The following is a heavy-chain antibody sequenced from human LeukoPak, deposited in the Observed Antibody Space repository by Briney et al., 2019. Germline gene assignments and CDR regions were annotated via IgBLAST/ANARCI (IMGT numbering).Heavy chain of an antibody. Sequence: ASVKVSCKASGNTATSYDINWVRQATGQGLEWMGWMNPNSGNTAYAPKFQGRVTITRDTSISTAYMELSSLSTEDTAVYYCPRAKEGYFDYWGQGTLVTVSS. CDR2: MNPNSGNT. CDR1: GNTATSYD. V-gene: IGHV1-8*03. J-gene: IGHJ4*02. CDR3: PRAKEGYFDY.